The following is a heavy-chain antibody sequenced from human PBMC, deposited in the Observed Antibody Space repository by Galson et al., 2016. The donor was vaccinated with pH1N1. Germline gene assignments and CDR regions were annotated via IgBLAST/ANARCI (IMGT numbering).Heavy chain of an antibody. CDR1: GYSVTRYD. J-gene: IGHJ4*02. CDR3: ARRYYFDY. CDR2: IDPSDGTT. V-gene: IGHV1-46*01. Sequence: SVKVSCKASGYSVTRYDMHWVRQAPGQGLEWMGRIDPSDGTTTYSQKFRGRITMTRDTPTNSAYMELRSLTSDYTAVYYCARRYYFDYWGQGTLITVSS.